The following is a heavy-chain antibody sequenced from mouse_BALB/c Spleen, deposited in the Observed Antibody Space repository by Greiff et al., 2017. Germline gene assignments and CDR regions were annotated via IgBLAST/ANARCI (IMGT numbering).Heavy chain of an antibody. CDR1: GYTFTSYW. D-gene: IGHD1-1*01. Sequence: VQLKESGAELAKPGASVKLSCKASGYTFTSYWMHWVKQRPGQGLEWIGYINPSTGYTEYNQKFKDKATLTADKSSSTAYMQLSSLTSEDSAVYYCARCGSSYFDYWGQGTTLTVSS. V-gene: IGHV1-7*01. CDR2: INPSTGYT. CDR3: ARCGSSYFDY. J-gene: IGHJ2*01.